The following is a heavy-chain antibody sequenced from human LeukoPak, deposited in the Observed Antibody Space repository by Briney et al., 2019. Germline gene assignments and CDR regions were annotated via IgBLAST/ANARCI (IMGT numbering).Heavy chain of an antibody. V-gene: IGHV4-39*01. D-gene: IGHD1-26*01. Sequence: PSETLSLTCTVSGGSISSSSYYWGWIRQPPGKGLEWIGSIYYSGSTYYNPSLKSRVTISVDTSKNQFSLKLTSVTAADTAVYYCARQVAGSSLNYWGQGTLVTVSS. CDR1: GGSISSSSYY. CDR2: IYYSGST. CDR3: ARQVAGSSLNY. J-gene: IGHJ4*02.